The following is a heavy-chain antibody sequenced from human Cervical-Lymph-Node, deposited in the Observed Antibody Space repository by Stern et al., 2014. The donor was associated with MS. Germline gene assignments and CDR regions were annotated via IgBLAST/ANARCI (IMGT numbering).Heavy chain of an antibody. CDR2: IFYDGSNQ. CDR3: ARDWVAAVAAASGMDV. V-gene: IGHV3-33*01. D-gene: IGHD2-2*01. Sequence: VQLVESGGGVVQPGRSLRLSCAASGFTFGRYGMHWVRQAPGKGLEWVAVIFYDGSNQYYADSVKGRFTISRDNSKSTLYLQMNSLRAEDTAVYYCARDWVAAVAAASGMDVWGQGTTVIVSS. CDR1: GFTFGRYG. J-gene: IGHJ6*02.